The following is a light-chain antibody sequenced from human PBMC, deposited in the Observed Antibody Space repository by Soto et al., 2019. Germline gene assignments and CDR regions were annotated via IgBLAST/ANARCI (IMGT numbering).Light chain of an antibody. CDR2: VAS. V-gene: IGKV1-5*01. CDR3: LQYSGSSYT. Sequence: DIQMTQSPATLSASVGDRVTITCRASQFIDRWLAWYQQKPGKAPQYLIFVASSLYGGVPLRFSGSGSGTEFTLTITSLQPDDSATYYCLQYSGSSYTFGQGTNVEIK. CDR1: QFIDRW. J-gene: IGKJ2*01.